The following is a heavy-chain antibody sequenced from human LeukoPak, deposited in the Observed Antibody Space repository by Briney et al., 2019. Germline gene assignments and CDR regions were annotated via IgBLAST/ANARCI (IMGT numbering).Heavy chain of an antibody. J-gene: IGHJ2*01. Sequence: ASVTVSFKASGYTFPSYYMHWVRQAPGQGLEWMGIINPSDGSTSYAQKFQGRVPMTRDTSTSAVYMELSSLGSEVTAVYYCARAPPRGYGYFDLWGRGTLVTVSS. V-gene: IGHV1-46*01. CDR1: GYTFPSYY. CDR3: ARAPPRGYGYFDL. CDR2: INPSDGST. D-gene: IGHD5-12*01.